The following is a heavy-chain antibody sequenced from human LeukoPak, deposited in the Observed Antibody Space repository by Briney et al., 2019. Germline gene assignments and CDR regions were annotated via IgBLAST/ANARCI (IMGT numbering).Heavy chain of an antibody. D-gene: IGHD3-16*01. CDR3: ARDLGGGYFQH. V-gene: IGHV3-30-3*01. J-gene: IGHJ1*01. Sequence: GGSLRLSCAAPGFTFSSYAMHWVRQAPGKGLEGVAVISYDGSNKYYADSVKGRFTISRDNSKNTLYLQMNSLRAEDTAVYYCARDLGGGYFQHWGQGTLVTVSS. CDR2: ISYDGSNK. CDR1: GFTFSSYA.